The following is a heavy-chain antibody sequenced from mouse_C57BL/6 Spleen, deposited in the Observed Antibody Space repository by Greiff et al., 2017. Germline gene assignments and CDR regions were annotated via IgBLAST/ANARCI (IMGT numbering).Heavy chain of an antibody. CDR3: ARDATVFDY. V-gene: IGHV3-6*01. CDR1: GYSITSGYY. J-gene: IGHJ2*01. Sequence: DVKLVESGPGLVKPSQSLSLTCSVTGYSITSGYYWNWIRQFPGNKLEWMGYISYDGSNNYNPSLKNRISITRDTSKNQFFLKLNSVTTEDTATYYCARDATVFDYWGQGTTLTVSS. D-gene: IGHD1-1*01. CDR2: ISYDGSN.